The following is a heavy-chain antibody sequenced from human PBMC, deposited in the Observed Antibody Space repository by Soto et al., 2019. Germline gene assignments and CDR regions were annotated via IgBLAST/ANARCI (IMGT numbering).Heavy chain of an antibody. V-gene: IGHV5-51*01. CDR2: IYPGDSDT. Sequence: GESLKISCKGSGYSFTSYWIGWVRQMPGKGLEWMGIIYPGDSDTRYSPSFQGQVTISADKSISTAYLQWSSLKASDTAMYYCAREAGGWLLFSRSAFDIWGQGTMVTVSS. J-gene: IGHJ3*02. CDR1: GYSFTSYW. D-gene: IGHD3-9*01. CDR3: AREAGGWLLFSRSAFDI.